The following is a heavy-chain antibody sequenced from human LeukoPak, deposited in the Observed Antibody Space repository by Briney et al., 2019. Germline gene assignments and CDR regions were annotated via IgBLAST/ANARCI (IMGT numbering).Heavy chain of an antibody. D-gene: IGHD3/OR15-3a*01. CDR2: IYYSGST. V-gene: IGHV4-59*01. J-gene: IGHJ4*02. Sequence: SETLSLTCTVSGGSISNYYWSWIRQPPGKGLEWIGYIYYSGSTNYNPSLKSRVTISVDTSKNQFSLKLSSVTTADTAVYYCAKSRGLSLYNEWGQGTLVTVSS. CDR3: AKSRGLSLYNE. CDR1: GGSISNYY.